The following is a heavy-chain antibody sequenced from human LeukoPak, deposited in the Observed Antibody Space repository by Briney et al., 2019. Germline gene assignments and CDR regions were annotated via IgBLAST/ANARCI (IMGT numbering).Heavy chain of an antibody. Sequence: SQTLSLTCAVSGGSISSGGYSWSWIRQPPGKGLEWIGYIYHSGSTYYNPSLKSRVTISVDRSKNQFSLKLSSVTAADTAVYYCARGLGGLNYGDCFDYWGQGTLVTVSS. CDR1: GGSISSGGYS. J-gene: IGHJ4*02. CDR2: IYHSGST. D-gene: IGHD4-17*01. CDR3: ARGLGGLNYGDCFDY. V-gene: IGHV4-30-2*01.